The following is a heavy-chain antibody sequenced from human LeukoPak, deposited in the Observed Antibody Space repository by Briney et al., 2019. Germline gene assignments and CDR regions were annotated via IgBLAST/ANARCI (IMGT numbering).Heavy chain of an antibody. Sequence: GGSLRLSCAASGFTFSSYWMSWVRQAPGKGLEWVANIKQDGSEKYYVDSVKGRFTTSRDNAKNSLYLQMNSLRAEDTAVYYCARACSSTSCYMYYFDYWGQGTLVTVSS. CDR2: IKQDGSEK. CDR1: GFTFSSYW. D-gene: IGHD2-2*02. CDR3: ARACSSTSCYMYYFDY. V-gene: IGHV3-7*01. J-gene: IGHJ4*02.